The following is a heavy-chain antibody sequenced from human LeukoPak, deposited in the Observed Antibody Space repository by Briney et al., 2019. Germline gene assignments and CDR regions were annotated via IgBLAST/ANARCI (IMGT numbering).Heavy chain of an antibody. CDR1: GYTFTDYY. CDR2: IYPNSGGT. CDR3: ARGRSDYYLDS. V-gene: IGHV1-2*02. Sequence: ASVKVSCKASGYTFTDYYMHWVRQAPGQGLEWMGWIYPNSGGTNYAQNFQGRVTMTRDTSISTAYMGLSRLRSDDTAVYFCARGRSDYYLDSWGQGTLVTASS. D-gene: IGHD3-10*01. J-gene: IGHJ4*02.